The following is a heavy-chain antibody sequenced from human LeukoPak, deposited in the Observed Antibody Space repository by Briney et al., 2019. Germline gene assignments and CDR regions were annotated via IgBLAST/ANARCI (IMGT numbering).Heavy chain of an antibody. V-gene: IGHV3-23*01. CDR3: ARGYFDDPKVFDY. Sequence: PGGSLRLSCAASGFTFSSYAMSWVRQAPGKGLEWASAISGSGGSTYYADSVKGRFTISRENAKNSLYLQMNSLRAGDTAVYYCARGYFDDPKVFDYWGQGTLVTVSS. CDR2: ISGSGGST. D-gene: IGHD3-9*01. CDR1: GFTFSSYA. J-gene: IGHJ4*02.